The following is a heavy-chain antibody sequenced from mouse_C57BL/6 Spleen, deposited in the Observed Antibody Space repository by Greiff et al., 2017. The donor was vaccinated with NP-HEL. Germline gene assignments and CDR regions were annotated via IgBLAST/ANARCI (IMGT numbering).Heavy chain of an antibody. CDR2: IYPRSGNT. CDR1: GYTFTSYG. V-gene: IGHV1-81*01. Sequence: VKLVESGAELARPGASVKLSCKASGYTFTSYGISWVKQRTGQGLEWIGEIYPRSGNTYYNEKFKGKATLTADKSSSTADMALRSLTSEDSAVYFCAREGGDYGVDYWGQGTTLTVSS. J-gene: IGHJ2*01. CDR3: AREGGDYGVDY. D-gene: IGHD2-4*01.